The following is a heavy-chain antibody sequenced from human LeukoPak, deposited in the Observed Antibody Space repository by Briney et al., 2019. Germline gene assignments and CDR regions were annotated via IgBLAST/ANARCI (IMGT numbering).Heavy chain of an antibody. Sequence: GGSLRLSCAASGFTFSNYGMNWVRQAPGKGLEWVSYISSSSSGIYYADSVKGRFTISRDNSKNTLYLQMNSLRVEDTAVYYCAKDPHTGYSFAYWGQGTLVTVSS. CDR3: AKDPHTGYSFAY. J-gene: IGHJ4*02. CDR1: GFTFSNYG. CDR2: ISSSSSGI. V-gene: IGHV3-48*01. D-gene: IGHD5-18*01.